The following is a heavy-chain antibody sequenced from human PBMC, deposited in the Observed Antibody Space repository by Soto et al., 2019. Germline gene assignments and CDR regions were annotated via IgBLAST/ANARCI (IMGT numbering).Heavy chain of an antibody. V-gene: IGHV3-33*01. CDR1: GFTFSSYG. J-gene: IGHJ4*02. CDR2: IWYDGSNK. CDR3: ARDHGSIDY. Sequence: QVQLVESGGGVVQPGRSLRLSCAASGFTFSSYGMHWVRQAPGKGLVWVAVIWYDGSNKYYADSVKGRFTISRDNSKNTLDLQMNSLRAEETAVYYCARDHGSIDYWGQGTLVTVSS.